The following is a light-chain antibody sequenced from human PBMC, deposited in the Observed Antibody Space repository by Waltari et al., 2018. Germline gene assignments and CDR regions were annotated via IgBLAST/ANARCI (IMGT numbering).Light chain of an antibody. J-gene: IGKJ4*01. Sequence: EIVMTQTPVSLSVTPGQPASLACESSESLLLSDGKTCFQWYLQKPGQPPQLLSYEVSNLFSGVPDRVGGSGSGTDFTLNISRVEAEDVGVYYCMQSLQRPYTFGGGTKVEIK. CDR1: ESLLLSDGKTC. CDR2: EVS. CDR3: MQSLQRPYT. V-gene: IGKV2D-29*01.